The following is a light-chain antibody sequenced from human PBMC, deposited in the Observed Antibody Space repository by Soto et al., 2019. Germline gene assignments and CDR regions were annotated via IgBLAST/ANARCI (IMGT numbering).Light chain of an antibody. CDR1: SSNIGAGYD. Sequence: QSVLTQPPSVSGAPGQRVTISCTGSSSNIGAGYDVHWYQQLPGTAPKLLIYGNSNRPSGVPDRFSGSKSGTSASLAITGLQAEDEADYYYQSYASRLSGSVVFGGGTKLTVL. J-gene: IGLJ2*01. CDR2: GNS. V-gene: IGLV1-40*01. CDR3: QSYASRLSGSVV.